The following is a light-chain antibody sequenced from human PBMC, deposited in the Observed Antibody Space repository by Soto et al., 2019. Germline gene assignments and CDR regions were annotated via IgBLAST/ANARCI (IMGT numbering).Light chain of an antibody. CDR1: GSDIGNYNL. Sequence: QSALTQPAAVSGSLGQSITISCSGSGSDIGNYNLVSWFQQHPGKVPKLVIFEVNYRPSGVSDRFSGSKSGNTASLTITGLQAEDEADYYCTSCITANTRCVFGSGTKVTVL. CDR3: TSCITANTRCV. CDR2: EVN. V-gene: IGLV2-14*02. J-gene: IGLJ1*01.